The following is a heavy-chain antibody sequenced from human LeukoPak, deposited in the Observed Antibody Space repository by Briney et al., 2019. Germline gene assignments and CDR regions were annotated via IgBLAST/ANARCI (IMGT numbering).Heavy chain of an antibody. Sequence: PSETLSLTCTVSGGSISSYYWSWIRQPAGKGLEWIGRIYNSGSTNYNPSLKSRVTMSVDTSRNQFSLKLSSVTAADTAVYYCARDRGIAARQGDYYYYGMDVWGQGTTVTVSS. CDR2: IYNSGST. D-gene: IGHD6-6*01. V-gene: IGHV4-4*07. CDR1: GGSISSYY. CDR3: ARDRGIAARQGDYYYYGMDV. J-gene: IGHJ6*02.